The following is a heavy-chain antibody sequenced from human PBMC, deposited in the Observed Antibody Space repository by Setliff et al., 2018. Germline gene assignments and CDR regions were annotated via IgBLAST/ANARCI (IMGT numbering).Heavy chain of an antibody. J-gene: IGHJ4*02. CDR1: GASISSTYY. CDR2: IYYRGIN. CDR3: ARASVVHAVTIGY. V-gene: IGHV4-39*01. D-gene: IGHD4-4*01. Sequence: SETLSLTCTVSGASISSTYYWGWVRQSPEKGLEWIGSIYYRGINFSNPSLRSRVTMSVDTSKNQFSLNLTSVTAADTAIYYCARASVVHAVTIGYWGQGTLVTVSS.